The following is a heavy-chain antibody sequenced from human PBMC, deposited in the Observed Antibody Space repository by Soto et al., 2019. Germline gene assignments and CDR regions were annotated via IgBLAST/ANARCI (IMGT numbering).Heavy chain of an antibody. CDR1: GFTFDDYA. V-gene: IGHV3-9*01. J-gene: IGHJ4*02. Sequence: PGGSLRLSCAASGFTFDDYAMHWVRQAPWKGLEWVSGISWNSVSIGYADSVKGRFTISRDNAKNSLYLQMNRLIAEGTALYYCAKGGNTMVRGVIYFDYWGQGNLVAV. D-gene: IGHD3-10*01. CDR2: ISWNSVSI. CDR3: AKGGNTMVRGVIYFDY.